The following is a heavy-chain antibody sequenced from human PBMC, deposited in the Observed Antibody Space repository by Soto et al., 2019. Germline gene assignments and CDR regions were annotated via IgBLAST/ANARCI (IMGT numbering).Heavy chain of an antibody. D-gene: IGHD5-12*01. CDR3: ANGARDGYNHNY. V-gene: IGHV1-69*13. CDR2: IIPIFGTA. CDR1: GGTFSSYA. J-gene: IGHJ4*02. Sequence: ASVKVSCKASGGTFSSYAISWVRQAPGQGLEWMGGIIPIFGTANYAQKFQGRVTITADESTSTAYMELSSLRSEDTAVYYCANGARDGYNHNYWGQGTMLTVYS.